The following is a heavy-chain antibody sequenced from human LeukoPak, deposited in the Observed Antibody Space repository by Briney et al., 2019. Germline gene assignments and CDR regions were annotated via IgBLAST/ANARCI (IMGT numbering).Heavy chain of an antibody. CDR1: GFTFDDYA. V-gene: IGHV3-9*03. CDR2: ISWNSGSI. CDR3: AKDRSGFTKYYFDY. D-gene: IGHD6-25*01. J-gene: IGHJ4*02. Sequence: PGGSLRLSCAASGFTFDDYAMHWVRQASGKGLEWVSGISWNSGSIGYADSVKGRFTISRDNAKNSLYLQMNSLRAEDMALYYCAKDRSGFTKYYFDYWGQGTLVTVSS.